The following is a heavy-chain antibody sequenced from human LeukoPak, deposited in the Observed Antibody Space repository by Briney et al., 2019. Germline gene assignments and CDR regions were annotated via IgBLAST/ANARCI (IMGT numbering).Heavy chain of an antibody. CDR2: IKGKTDAGTT. D-gene: IGHD4-17*01. CDR3: TTAHNGDYARWFDP. Sequence: PGGSLRLSCAASGFTFSNAWMSWVRQAPGKGLEWVGRIKGKTDAGTTDYAAPVKGRFTISRDDSKNTLYLQMNSLKTEDTAVYYCTTAHNGDYARWFDPWGQGTLVTVSS. J-gene: IGHJ5*02. V-gene: IGHV3-15*01. CDR1: GFTFSNAW.